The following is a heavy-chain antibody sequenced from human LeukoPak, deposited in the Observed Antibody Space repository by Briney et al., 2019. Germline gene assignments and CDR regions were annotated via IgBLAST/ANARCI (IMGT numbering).Heavy chain of an antibody. J-gene: IGHJ5*02. Sequence: GESLKISCKGSGYSFTSYWISWVRQMPGKGLEWMGRIDPSDSYTDYSPSFQGHVTISADKSISTAYLQWSRLKASDTAIYFCARGTVTTHNWFDPWGQGTLVTVSS. CDR1: GYSFTSYW. CDR2: IDPSDSYT. D-gene: IGHD4-11*01. CDR3: ARGTVTTHNWFDP. V-gene: IGHV5-10-1*01.